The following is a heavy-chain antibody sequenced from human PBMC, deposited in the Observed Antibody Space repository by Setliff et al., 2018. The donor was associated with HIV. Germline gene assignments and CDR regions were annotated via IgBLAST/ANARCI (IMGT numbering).Heavy chain of an antibody. V-gene: IGHV4-4*02. J-gene: IGHJ3*02. D-gene: IGHD1-26*01. CDR2: IYHSGNT. CDR1: GGSISRSNW. Sequence: PSETLSLTCDVSGGSISRSNWWSWVRQPPGKGLEWIGEIYHSGNTNYNPSLKSRVTVSVDKSKNQFSLKLSSVTAADTAVYYCARRGGSFPHDAFDIWGQGTMVTVSS. CDR3: ARRGGSFPHDAFDI.